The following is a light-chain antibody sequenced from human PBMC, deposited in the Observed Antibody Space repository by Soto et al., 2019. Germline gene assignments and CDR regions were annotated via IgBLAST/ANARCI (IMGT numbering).Light chain of an antibody. CDR2: DAS. CDR1: QDVGNL. J-gene: IGKJ5*01. V-gene: IGKV3-11*01. Sequence: EVVLTQSPATLSLSAGERASLSCRASQDVGNLIAWYQQKPGQPPRLLIYDASNRATGIPARFSGSGSGTDFVLTISSLEPEDFAVYYCHQRRSWPITFGQGTRLEIK. CDR3: HQRRSWPIT.